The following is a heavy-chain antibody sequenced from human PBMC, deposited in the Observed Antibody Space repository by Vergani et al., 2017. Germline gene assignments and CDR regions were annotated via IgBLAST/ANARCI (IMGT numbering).Heavy chain of an antibody. D-gene: IGHD2-15*01. CDR1: GGSFSGYY. CDR3: ARPNRGYCSGCSCYASRYVQH. V-gene: IGHV4-34*01. Sequence: QVQLQQWGAGLLKPSETLSLTCAVYGGSFSGYYWSWIRQPPGKGLEWIGEINHSGSTNYNPSLKSRVTISVDTSKNQFSLKLSSVTAADTAVYYWARPNRGYCSGCSCYASRYVQHWGQGTLVTVSS. J-gene: IGHJ1*01. CDR2: INHSGST.